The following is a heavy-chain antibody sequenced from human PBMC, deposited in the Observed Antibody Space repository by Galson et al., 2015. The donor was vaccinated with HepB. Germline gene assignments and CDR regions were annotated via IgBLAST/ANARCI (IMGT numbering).Heavy chain of an antibody. V-gene: IGHV3-30*03. J-gene: IGHJ4*02. CDR3: VRDRMSGNYDFDY. CDR1: GFTFSGCA. CDR2: ISHDGSGG. Sequence: SLRLSCAASGFTFSGCAMHWVRQAPDKGLEWVAIISHDGSGGSYAESVKGRFTISRDKSKNTVFLQMNSLTPEDTAVYYCVRDRMSGNYDFDYWGQGTLVTVSS. D-gene: IGHD3-3*01.